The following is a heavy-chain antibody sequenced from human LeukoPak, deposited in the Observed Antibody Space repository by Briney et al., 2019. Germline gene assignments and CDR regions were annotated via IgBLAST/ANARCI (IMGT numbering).Heavy chain of an antibody. J-gene: IGHJ4*02. CDR1: GGSFSGYY. Sequence: SETLSLTCAVYGGSFSGYYWSWIRQPPGKGLEWIGGINHSGSTNYNPSLKSRVTISVDTSKNQFSLKLSSVTAADTAVYYCARGRTVLDIVVVPAAHFDYWGQGTLVTVSS. D-gene: IGHD2-2*03. CDR3: ARGRTVLDIVVVPAAHFDY. CDR2: INHSGST. V-gene: IGHV4-34*01.